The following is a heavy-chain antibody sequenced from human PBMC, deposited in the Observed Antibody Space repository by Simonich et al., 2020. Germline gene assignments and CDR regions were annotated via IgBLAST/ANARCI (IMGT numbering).Heavy chain of an antibody. D-gene: IGHD3-22*01. CDR2: ISGSGGST. CDR3: AKDLGERITMIVVVIDAFDI. V-gene: IGHV3-23*01. Sequence: GGGLVQPGGSLRLSCAASGFTFSSYAMSWVRQAPGKGLEWVSAISGSGGSTYYADSVKGRFTISRDNAKNTVYLQMISLRAEDTAVYYCAKDLGERITMIVVVIDAFDIWGQGAMVTVSS. CDR1: GFTFSSYA. J-gene: IGHJ3*02.